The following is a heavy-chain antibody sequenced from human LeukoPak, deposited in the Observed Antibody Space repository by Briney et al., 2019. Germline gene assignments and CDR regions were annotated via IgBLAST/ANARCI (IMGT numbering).Heavy chain of an antibody. Sequence: SETLSLTCTVSGGSISSSSFYWGWIRQPPGKGLEWIGSIYYTGSTYYNPSLKSRVTISVDTSKNQFSLNLCSVTAADTAVYYCATSLGILGARFDYWGQGTLVTVSS. J-gene: IGHJ4*02. CDR2: IYYTGST. V-gene: IGHV4-39*07. CDR1: GGSISSSSFY. D-gene: IGHD1-26*01. CDR3: ATSLGILGARFDY.